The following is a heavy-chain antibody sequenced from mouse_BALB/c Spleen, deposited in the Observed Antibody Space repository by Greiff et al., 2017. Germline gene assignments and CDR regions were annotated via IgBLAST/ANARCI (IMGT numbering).Heavy chain of an antibody. J-gene: IGHJ4*01. CDR1: GYTFTSYY. D-gene: IGHD2-4*01. V-gene: IGHV1S56*01. Sequence: QVQLQQSGPELVKPGASVRISCKASGYTFTSYYIHWVKQRPGQGLEWIGWIYPGNVNTKYNEKFKGKATLTADKSSSTAYMQLSSLTSEDSAVYVCARWSCTVITTQAMDYWGQGTSVTVSS. CDR3: ARWSCTVITTQAMDY. CDR2: IYPGNVNT.